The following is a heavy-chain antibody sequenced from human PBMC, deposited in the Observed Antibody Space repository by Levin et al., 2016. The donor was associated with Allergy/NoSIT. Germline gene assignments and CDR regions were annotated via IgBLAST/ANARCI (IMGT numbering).Heavy chain of an antibody. CDR3: ARCRRAAAGRDFQH. D-gene: IGHD6-13*01. Sequence: SETLSLTCTVSGGSVSGSYWSWIRQPPGKGLEWIGYIYASGSTHYNPSLESRVTISVDTSKNQFSLKLSSVTAADTAVYYCARCRRAAAGRDFQHWGQGTLVTVSS. CDR1: GGSVSGSY. J-gene: IGHJ1*01. V-gene: IGHV4-59*02. CDR2: IYASGST.